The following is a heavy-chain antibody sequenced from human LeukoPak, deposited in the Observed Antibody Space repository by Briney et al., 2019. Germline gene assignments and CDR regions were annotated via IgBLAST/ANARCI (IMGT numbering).Heavy chain of an antibody. CDR1: GGSISSGSYY. J-gene: IGHJ6*03. CDR2: IYTSGST. CDR3: ARTTEGGYTYGYFYYYYMDV. Sequence: PSETLSLTCTVSGGSISSGSYYWSWIRQPAGKGLEWIGRIYTSGSTNYNPSLKSRVTISVDTSKNQFSLKLSSVTAADTAVYYCARTTEGGYTYGYFYYYYMDVWGKGTTVTISS. V-gene: IGHV4-61*02. D-gene: IGHD5-18*01.